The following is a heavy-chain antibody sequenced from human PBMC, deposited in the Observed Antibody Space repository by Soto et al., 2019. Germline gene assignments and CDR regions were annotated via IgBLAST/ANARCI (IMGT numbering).Heavy chain of an antibody. Sequence: SETLSLTCAVSGGSISGSYYYWAWLRQSPGKGPEWIGSVFSTGFTSSNPSLESRVSVSVDTSKSQFSLKLSAVTAADTAVYYCATSQKGYNWNYFDHWGQGALVTVSS. J-gene: IGHJ4*02. D-gene: IGHD1-20*01. CDR2: VFSTGFT. CDR3: ATSQKGYNWNYFDH. CDR1: GGSISGSYYY. V-gene: IGHV4-39*01.